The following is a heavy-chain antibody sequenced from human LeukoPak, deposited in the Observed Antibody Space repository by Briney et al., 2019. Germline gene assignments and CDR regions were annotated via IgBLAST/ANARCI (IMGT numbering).Heavy chain of an antibody. CDR1: GFTFSSYS. CDR2: ISSSSSYI. J-gene: IGHJ4*02. CDR3: SRMSAAGLYTKDY. V-gene: IGHV3-21*01. D-gene: IGHD6-13*01. Sequence: GGSLRLSCAASGFTFSSYSMNWVRQAPGKGLEWVSSISSSSSYIYYADSVKGRFTISGDNAKNSLYLQMNSLRAEDTAVYYCSRMSAAGLYTKDYWGQGMLVTVSS.